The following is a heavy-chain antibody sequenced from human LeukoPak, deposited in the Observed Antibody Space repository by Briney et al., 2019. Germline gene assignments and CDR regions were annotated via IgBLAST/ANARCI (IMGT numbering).Heavy chain of an antibody. D-gene: IGHD4-17*01. CDR2: INHSRST. V-gene: IGHV4-34*01. CDR1: GGSFSGYY. Sequence: SETLSLTCAVYGGSFSGYYWSWIRQPPGKGLEWIGEINHSRSTNYNPSLKSRVTISVDTSKNQFSLKLSSVTAADTAVYYCARGNYGDYSYYYYYYMDVWGKGTTVTVSS. J-gene: IGHJ6*03. CDR3: ARGNYGDYSYYYYYYMDV.